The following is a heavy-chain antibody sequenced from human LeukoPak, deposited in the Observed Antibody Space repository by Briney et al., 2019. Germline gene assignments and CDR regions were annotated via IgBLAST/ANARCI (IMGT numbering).Heavy chain of an antibody. CDR2: MYSSGTT. Sequence: SETLSLTCTVSGDSIGSYYWSWIRQSAGKRLEWIGRMYSSGTTDYNPSLQSRVTMSIDTSKNQFSLKLNSVTAADTAVYYCARSGYGDYGYFDYWGQGTLVTVSS. CDR3: ARSGYGDYGYFDY. J-gene: IGHJ4*02. D-gene: IGHD4-17*01. CDR1: GDSIGSYY. V-gene: IGHV4-4*07.